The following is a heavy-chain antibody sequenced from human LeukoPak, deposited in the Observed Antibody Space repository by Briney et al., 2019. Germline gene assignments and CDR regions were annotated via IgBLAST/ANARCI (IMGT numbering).Heavy chain of an antibody. J-gene: IGHJ4*02. Sequence: GGSLRLSCAASGFTFDDYAMHWVRQAPGNGLEWVSGISWNSGSIGYADSVKGRFTISRDNAKNSLYLQMNSLRAEDTALYYCAKDRAVAGLSDWGQGTLVTVSS. CDR2: ISWNSGSI. V-gene: IGHV3-9*01. CDR3: AKDRAVAGLSD. D-gene: IGHD6-19*01. CDR1: GFTFDDYA.